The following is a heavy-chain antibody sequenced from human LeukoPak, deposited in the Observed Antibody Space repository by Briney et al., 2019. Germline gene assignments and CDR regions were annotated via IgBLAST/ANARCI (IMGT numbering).Heavy chain of an antibody. J-gene: IGHJ4*02. V-gene: IGHV3-7*05. CDR2: IQQDGSEK. D-gene: IGHD1-26*01. CDR1: GFTFSSYW. CDR3: ARNPPRYFN. Sequence: PTGGSLRLSCAASGFTFSSYWMIWVRQAPGKGLEWVANIQQDGSEKYYVDPVKGRFTISRDNAKNSLYLQMNSLRAEDTAVYYCARNPPRYFNWGQGTLVTVSS.